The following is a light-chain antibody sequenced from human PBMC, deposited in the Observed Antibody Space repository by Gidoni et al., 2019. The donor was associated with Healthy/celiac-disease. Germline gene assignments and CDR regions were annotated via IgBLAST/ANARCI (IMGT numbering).Light chain of an antibody. CDR1: QSISSW. J-gene: IGKJ1*01. CDR2: KAS. V-gene: IGKV1-5*03. Sequence: DIQMTQSPSTLSASVGDRVTITCRASQSISSWLAWYQQKPGKAPKLLIYKASSLESGVPSRFSGSGSGTEFTLTISSLQPDDFATYYCQQYNSHSPWTFGQGTKVEIK. CDR3: QQYNSHSPWT.